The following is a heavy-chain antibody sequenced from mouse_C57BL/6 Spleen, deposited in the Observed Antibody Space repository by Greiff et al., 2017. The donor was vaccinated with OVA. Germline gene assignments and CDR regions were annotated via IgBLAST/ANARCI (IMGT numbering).Heavy chain of an antibody. CDR2: INPNYGTT. J-gene: IGHJ4*01. Sequence: VQLKESGPELVKPGASVKISCKASGYSFTDYNMNWVKQSNGKSLEWIGVINPNYGTTSYNQKFKGKATLTVDQSSSTAYMQLNSLTSEDSAVYYCARRGYDGYLYYAMDYWGQGTSVTVSS. V-gene: IGHV1-39*01. D-gene: IGHD2-3*01. CDR3: ARRGYDGYLYYAMDY. CDR1: GYSFTDYN.